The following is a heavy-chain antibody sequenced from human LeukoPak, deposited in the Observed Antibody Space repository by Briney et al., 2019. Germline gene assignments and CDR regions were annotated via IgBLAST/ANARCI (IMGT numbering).Heavy chain of an antibody. Sequence: GGSLRLSCAASGFTFSSCAMNWVRQAPGKGLEWVSGISGSGGITHYADSVRGRFTISRDNSKNTLYLQMNSLRAEDTAVYYCAKDPTDFDSSGQTYFDYWGQGSLVTVSS. CDR2: ISGSGGIT. CDR3: AKDPTDFDSSGQTYFDY. D-gene: IGHD3-22*01. CDR1: GFTFSSCA. J-gene: IGHJ4*02. V-gene: IGHV3-23*01.